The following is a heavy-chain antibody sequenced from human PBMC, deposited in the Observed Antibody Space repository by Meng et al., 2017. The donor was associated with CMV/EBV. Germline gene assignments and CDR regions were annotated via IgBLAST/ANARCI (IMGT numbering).Heavy chain of an antibody. CDR2: ISGYNDNT. J-gene: IGHJ4*02. Sequence: QVQLLQSRAGVRKPGASVNASCKASGETFTHHGIRGVRQAPGQGLEWMGWISGYNDNTKYARHLQGRVTMTTDTSTNTDYMELRSLRFYDTAIYYCARDTMMIMSFDHWGPGTLVTVSS. V-gene: IGHV1-18*01. CDR3: ARDTMMIMSFDH. CDR1: GETFTHHG. D-gene: IGHD3-22*01.